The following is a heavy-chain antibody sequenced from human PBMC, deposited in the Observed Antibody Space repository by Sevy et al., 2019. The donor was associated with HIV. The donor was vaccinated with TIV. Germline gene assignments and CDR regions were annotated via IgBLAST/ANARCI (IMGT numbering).Heavy chain of an antibody. CDR1: GGSISSYY. Sequence: SETLSLTCTVSGGSISSYYWSWIRQPPGKALEWIGYIYYSGSTNYNPSLTSPVTISVHTSKNQFSLKLSSVTAADTAVYYCARGSSGIAAAIDSWGQGTLVTVSS. J-gene: IGHJ4*02. CDR2: IYYSGST. D-gene: IGHD6-13*01. CDR3: ARGSSGIAAAIDS. V-gene: IGHV4-59*01.